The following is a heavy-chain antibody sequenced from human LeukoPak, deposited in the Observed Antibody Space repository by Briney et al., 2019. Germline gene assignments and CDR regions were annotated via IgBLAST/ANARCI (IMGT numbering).Heavy chain of an antibody. CDR1: GGTFSSYA. Sequence: SVKVSCKASGGTFSSYAISWVRQAPGQGLEWMGGIIPIFGTANYAQKFQGRVTITTDESTSTAYMELSSLRSEDTAVYYCARGGRIITIFGVASYYYYYMDVWGKGTTVTVSS. CDR3: ARGGRIITIFGVASYYYYYMDV. J-gene: IGHJ6*03. D-gene: IGHD3-3*01. CDR2: IIPIFGTA. V-gene: IGHV1-69*05.